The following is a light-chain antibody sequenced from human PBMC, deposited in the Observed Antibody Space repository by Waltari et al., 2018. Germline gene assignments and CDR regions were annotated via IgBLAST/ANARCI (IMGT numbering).Light chain of an antibody. J-gene: IGKJ1*01. V-gene: IGKV2-30*01. CDR3: MQGTHWPCT. CDR1: QSLVYSDGNIY. Sequence: DVVMTQSPLSLPVTLGQPASISCRSSQSLVYSDGNIYLNWFQQRPGQSPRRLVYKVSNRTSGVPDRFSGSWSGTDFTPKISRVEAEDVGVYYCMQGTHWPCTFGQGTKVEIK. CDR2: KVS.